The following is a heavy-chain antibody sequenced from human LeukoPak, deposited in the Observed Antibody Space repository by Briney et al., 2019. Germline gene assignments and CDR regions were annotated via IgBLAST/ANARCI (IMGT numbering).Heavy chain of an antibody. V-gene: IGHV5-51*01. CDR3: ARRVRYYYDSSGYFSDAFDI. CDR1: GYSFTSYW. J-gene: IGHJ3*02. Sequence: GESLKISCKGSGYSFTSYWIGWVRQMPGQGLEWMGIIYPGDSDTRYSPSFQGQVTISADKSISTAYLQWSSLKASDTAMYYCARRVRYYYDSSGYFSDAFDIWGQGTMVTVSS. CDR2: IYPGDSDT. D-gene: IGHD3-22*01.